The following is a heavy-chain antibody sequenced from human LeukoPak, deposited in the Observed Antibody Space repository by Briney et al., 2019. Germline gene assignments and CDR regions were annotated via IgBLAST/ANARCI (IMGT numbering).Heavy chain of an antibody. J-gene: IGHJ4*02. CDR2: INWYGGSK. Sequence: GGSLRLPCAAFGFTFDDFVMRWVAQAPGKGLEGVSGINWYGGSKGFEDSVKGRFTISRENAKNSLYLQMNSLRAEDTALYYWARNDYNYFAWDWGQGTLVTVSS. CDR3: ARNDYNYFAWD. D-gene: IGHD5-24*01. V-gene: IGHV3-20*04. CDR1: GFTFDDFV.